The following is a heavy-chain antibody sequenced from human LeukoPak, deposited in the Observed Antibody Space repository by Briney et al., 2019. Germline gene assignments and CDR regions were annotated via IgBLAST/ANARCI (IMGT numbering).Heavy chain of an antibody. J-gene: IGHJ6*03. CDR2: INPNSGGT. CDR3: AREGTYCGGDCYSPYYMDV. Sequence: ASVKVSCKASGYTFTGYYMHWVRQAPGQGLEWMGWINPNSGGTNYAQKFQGRVTMTRDTSISTAYMELSRLRSDDTAVYYCAREGTYCGGDCYSPYYMDVWGKGTTVTVSS. V-gene: IGHV1-2*02. D-gene: IGHD2-21*02. CDR1: GYTFTGYY.